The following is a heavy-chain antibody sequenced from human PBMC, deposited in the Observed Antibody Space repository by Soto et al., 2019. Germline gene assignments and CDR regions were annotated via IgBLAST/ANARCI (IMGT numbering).Heavy chain of an antibody. CDR1: GYTFISYA. CDR2: ISPYNGNT. D-gene: IGHD4-17*01. V-gene: IGHV1-18*01. CDR3: AGVVETVTTMFSYYMDV. J-gene: IGHJ6*03. Sequence: QVQLVQSGAEVKKPGGSVKVSCKASGYTFISYAISWVRQAPGEVLEWMGWISPYNGNTNDARKVQGRDTMTTDTSTITAYRELRSLRSDDTAVYYWAGVVETVTTMFSYYMDVWGKGTTVTVSS.